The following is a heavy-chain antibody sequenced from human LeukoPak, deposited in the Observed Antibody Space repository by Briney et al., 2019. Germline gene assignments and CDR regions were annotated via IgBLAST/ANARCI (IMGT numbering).Heavy chain of an antibody. D-gene: IGHD6-19*01. CDR3: ARHGSWGIAVVGDNWFDP. J-gene: IGHJ5*02. V-gene: IGHV4-59*08. CDR2: LYYRGST. Sequence: SETLSLTCTVSGGSISSYYWSWIRQPPGKGLEWIGYLYYRGSTNYNPSLESRVTISVDTSKNQFSLNLSSVTAADTAVYYCARHGSWGIAVVGDNWFDPWGQGTLVTVSS. CDR1: GGSISSYY.